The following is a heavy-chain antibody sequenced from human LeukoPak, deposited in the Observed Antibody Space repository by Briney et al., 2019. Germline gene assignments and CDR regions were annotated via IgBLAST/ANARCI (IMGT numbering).Heavy chain of an antibody. J-gene: IGHJ4*02. CDR1: GGSISNYF. V-gene: IGHV4-4*07. Sequence: SETLSLTCTVSGGSISNYFWSWIRQPAGKGLEWIGRIHDNGDSNHNPSLKSRVTMSLDTSMSQVSLMLASVTAADTAVYYCARAPSGCGGTCPSDHWGPGTQVTVSS. CDR3: ARAPSGCGGTCPSDH. D-gene: IGHD2-15*01. CDR2: IHDNGDS.